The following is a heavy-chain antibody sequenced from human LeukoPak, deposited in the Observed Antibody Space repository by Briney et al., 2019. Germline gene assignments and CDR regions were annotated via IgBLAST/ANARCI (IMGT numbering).Heavy chain of an antibody. J-gene: IGHJ4*02. V-gene: IGHV1-2*02. D-gene: IGHD3-3*01. CDR2: INPNSGYT. CDR1: GYTFTGYY. Sequence: ASVKVSCKASGYTFTGYYLHWVRQAPGQGLDWMGWINPNSGYTIYAPNFQGRVTLTRDTSVTTVHMELSSLTYDDTAVYYCARLYDFWSGDYFDYWGQGTLVTVSS. CDR3: ARLYDFWSGDYFDY.